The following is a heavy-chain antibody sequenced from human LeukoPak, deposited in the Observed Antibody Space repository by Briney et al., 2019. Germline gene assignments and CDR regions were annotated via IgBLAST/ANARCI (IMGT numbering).Heavy chain of an antibody. CDR1: GGSISSYY. D-gene: IGHD6-13*01. CDR2: IYYSGTT. Sequence: SETLSLTCTVSGGSISSYYWTWIRQPPGKGLEYIGYIYYSGTTNYNPSLKSRVTISVDTSKNQFSLKLSSVTAADTGVYYCASSHLYSSSWYLSGRFDNWGQGTLVTVSS. J-gene: IGHJ4*02. V-gene: IGHV4-59*01. CDR3: ASSHLYSSSWYLSGRFDN.